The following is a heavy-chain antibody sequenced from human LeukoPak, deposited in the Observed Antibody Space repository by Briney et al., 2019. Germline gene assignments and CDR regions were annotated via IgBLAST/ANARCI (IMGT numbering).Heavy chain of an antibody. CDR1: GGSISSYY. D-gene: IGHD2-15*01. J-gene: IGHJ4*02. V-gene: IGHV4-4*07. Sequence: PSETLSPTCTVSGGSISSYYWSWIRQPAGKGLEWIGRISSSGSTDYNPSLKSRVTMSVDTSKTQFSLKLSSVTAADTAVYYCAREGRSSTPGYWGQGTLVTVSS. CDR2: ISSSGST. CDR3: AREGRSSTPGY.